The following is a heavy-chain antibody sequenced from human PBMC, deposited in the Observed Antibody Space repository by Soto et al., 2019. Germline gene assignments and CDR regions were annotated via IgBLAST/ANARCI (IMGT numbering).Heavy chain of an antibody. CDR3: ASGRRRFFEWLQGISPWVTAPYGMDV. J-gene: IGHJ6*02. D-gene: IGHD3-3*01. V-gene: IGHV4-34*01. CDR1: GGSFSGYY. Sequence: PSETLSLTCAVYGGSFSGYYWSWLRQPQGKGLEWIGEINHRGSTNYNPSLKSRATISVDTSKNQFSLKLSSVTAADKAVYYCASGRRRFFEWLQGISPWVTAPYGMDVWGQVTTFTVSS. CDR2: INHRGST.